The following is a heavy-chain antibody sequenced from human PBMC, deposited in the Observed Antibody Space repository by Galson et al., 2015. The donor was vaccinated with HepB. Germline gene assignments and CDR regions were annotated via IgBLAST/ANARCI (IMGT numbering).Heavy chain of an antibody. D-gene: IGHD6-13*01. V-gene: IGHV3-74*01. J-gene: IGHJ6*02. CDR1: GFTFSSYW. Sequence: SLRLSCAASGFTFSSYWMHWVRQAPGKGLVWVSRINSDGSSTSYADSVKGRFTISRDNAKNTLYLQMNSLRAEDTAVYYCARVGGSWYRGDYYYYGMDVWGQGTTVTASS. CDR2: INSDGSST. CDR3: ARVGGSWYRGDYYYYGMDV.